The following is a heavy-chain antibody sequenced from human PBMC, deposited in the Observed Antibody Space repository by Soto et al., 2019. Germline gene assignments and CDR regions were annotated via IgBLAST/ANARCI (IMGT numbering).Heavy chain of an antibody. V-gene: IGHV3-23*01. J-gene: IGHJ2*01. Sequence: GSLRLSCAASGFTFSSYAMSWVRQAPGKGLELVSAISGSGGSTYYADSVKGRFTISRDNSKNTLYLQMNSLRAEDPAVYYCANPRGYNWNYEDDLWGRGTLVTVSS. D-gene: IGHD1-7*01. CDR1: GFTFSSYA. CDR2: ISGSGGST. CDR3: ANPRGYNWNYEDDL.